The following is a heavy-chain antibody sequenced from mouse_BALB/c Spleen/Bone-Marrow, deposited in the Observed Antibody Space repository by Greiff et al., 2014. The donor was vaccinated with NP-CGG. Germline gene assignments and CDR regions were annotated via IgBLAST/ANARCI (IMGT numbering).Heavy chain of an antibody. CDR3: ARHQRYYAMDY. CDR1: GFTLSSYG. Sequence: EVKLVESGGDLAKPGGSLKLSCAASGFTLSSYGMSRGRQTPDKRLEWVATISSGGSNTYYPDSVKGRFTISRDNAKNTLYLQMSSLKSEDTAMYYCARHQRYYAMDYWGQGTSVTVSS. J-gene: IGHJ4*01. V-gene: IGHV5-6*02. CDR2: ISSGGSNT.